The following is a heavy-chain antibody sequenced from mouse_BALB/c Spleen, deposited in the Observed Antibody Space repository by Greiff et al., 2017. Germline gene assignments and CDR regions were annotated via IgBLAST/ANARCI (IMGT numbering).Heavy chain of an antibody. CDR3: ARAGKGYAMDY. CDR1: GFTFSSYA. J-gene: IGHJ4*01. CDR2: ISSGGST. D-gene: IGHD2-1*01. V-gene: IGHV5-6-5*01. Sequence: EVKLVESGGGLVKPGGSLKLSCAASGFTFSSYAMSWVRQTPEKRLEWVASISSGGSTYYPDSVKGRFTISRDNARNILYLQMSSLRSEDTAMYYCARAGKGYAMDYWGQGTSVTVSS.